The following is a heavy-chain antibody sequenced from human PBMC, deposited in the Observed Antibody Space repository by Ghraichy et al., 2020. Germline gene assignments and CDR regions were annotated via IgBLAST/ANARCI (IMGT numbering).Heavy chain of an antibody. CDR1: EFSFKNFE. J-gene: IGHJ3*01. Sequence: GGSLRLSCAASEFSFKNFEMNWVRQAPGKGLEWVSYISTTGDTIYYADSVKGRFTIFRDNADNSLYLQMNSLRVEDTAIYYCARDLWEVGKYPGAFDVGGQGAVVTVSS. D-gene: IGHD1-26*01. CDR2: ISTTGDTI. CDR3: ARDLWEVGKYPGAFDV. V-gene: IGHV3-48*03.